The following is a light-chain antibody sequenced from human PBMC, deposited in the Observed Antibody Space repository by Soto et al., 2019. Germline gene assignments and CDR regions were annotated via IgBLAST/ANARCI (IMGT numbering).Light chain of an antibody. CDR3: QQYNSYPWT. J-gene: IGKJ1*01. CDR1: QSISSW. V-gene: IGKV1-5*01. CDR2: DAS. Sequence: DIQMTKSPSTLSASVGDRVTITCRASQSISSWLAWYQQKPGKAPKLLIYDASSLESGVPSRFSGSGSGTDFTLTISSLQPEDFATYYCQQYNSYPWTFGQGTMVDIK.